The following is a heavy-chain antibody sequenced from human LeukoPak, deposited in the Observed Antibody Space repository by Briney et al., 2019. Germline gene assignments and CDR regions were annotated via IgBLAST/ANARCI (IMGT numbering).Heavy chain of an antibody. J-gene: IGHJ2*01. CDR1: GFTFSDYY. D-gene: IGHD1-26*01. CDR2: IHDDGLRT. V-gene: IGHV3-74*01. CDR3: VRERMGSKNWYLDL. Sequence: PGGSLRLSCAASGFTFSDYYMSWIRQAPGMGLEWVSRIHDDGLRTSHADSVKGRFTISRDNAKDTLYLQMNSLRAEDTAIYFCVRERMGSKNWYLDLWGRGTLVTVSS.